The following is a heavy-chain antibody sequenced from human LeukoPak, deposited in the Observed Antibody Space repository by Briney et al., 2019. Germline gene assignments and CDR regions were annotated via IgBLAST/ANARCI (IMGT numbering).Heavy chain of an antibody. CDR3: ASRIRGATPWVDNYYAMDV. CDR1: GFTFSSYA. D-gene: IGHD1-26*01. V-gene: IGHV3-23*01. Sequence: GGSLRLSCAGSGFTFSSYAMNWVRQAPGKGLEWVSSVSGGGDFTYYTDSVKGRFTISRDNSKNTLSLVMNSLRVEDTAIYYCASRIRGATPWVDNYYAMDVWGQGTTVTVSS. J-gene: IGHJ6*02. CDR2: VSGGGDFT.